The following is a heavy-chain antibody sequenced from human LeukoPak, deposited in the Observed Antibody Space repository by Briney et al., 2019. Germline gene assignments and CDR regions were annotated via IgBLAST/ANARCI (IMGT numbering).Heavy chain of an antibody. CDR2: ISSSGSTI. V-gene: IGHV3-11*01. D-gene: IGHD3-22*01. CDR1: GFTFSDYY. J-gene: IGHJ4*02. Sequence: PGGSLRLSCAASGFTFSDYYMSWIRQAPGKGLEWVSYISSSGSTIYYADSVKGRFTISRDNAKNSLYPQMNSLRAEDTAVYYCARAVSSGYYYGAYFDYWGQGTLVTVSS. CDR3: ARAVSSGYYYGAYFDY.